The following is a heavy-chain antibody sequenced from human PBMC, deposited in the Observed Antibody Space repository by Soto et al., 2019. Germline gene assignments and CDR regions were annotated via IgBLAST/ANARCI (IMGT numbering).Heavy chain of an antibody. Sequence: QERLVQSGAEVRKPGSSVKVSCKVTGGTSTRYAINWVRQAPGQGLEWMGGIVPMFGTSKYAQKFQGRVTITADISTNIAYMELRSLRSEDTAVYYCNRGSEYDCWSGYLWGQGTLVSVSS. CDR1: GGTSTRYA. V-gene: IGHV1-69*06. CDR3: NRGSEYDCWSGYL. J-gene: IGHJ4*02. D-gene: IGHD3-3*01. CDR2: IVPMFGTS.